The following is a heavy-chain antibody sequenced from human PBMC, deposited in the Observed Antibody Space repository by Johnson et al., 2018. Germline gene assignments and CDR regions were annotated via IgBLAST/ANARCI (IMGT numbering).Heavy chain of an antibody. CDR1: GFTFSSYS. Sequence: VQLVESGGGLVKPGGSLSLSCAASGFTFSSYSMNWVRQAPGKGLEWVSSISSSSSYIYYADSVKGRFTISRDNAKNSLYLQRNSRRAEDTAVYYCARDRDGDVWGQGTTVTVSS. CDR3: ARDRDGDV. V-gene: IGHV3-21*01. D-gene: IGHD2-21*02. CDR2: ISSSSSYI. J-gene: IGHJ6*02.